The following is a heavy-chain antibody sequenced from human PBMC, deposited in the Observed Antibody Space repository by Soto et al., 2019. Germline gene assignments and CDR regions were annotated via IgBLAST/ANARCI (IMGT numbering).Heavy chain of an antibody. CDR2: INPNSGGT. J-gene: IGHJ4*02. D-gene: IGHD5-18*01. CDR1: GYTFTGYY. Sequence: ASVKVSCKASGYTFTGYYMHWVRQAPGQGLEWMGWINPNSGGTNYAQKFQGRVTMTRDTSISTAYMGLSRLRSDDTAVYYCARGVVDTAMVYYFDYWGQGTLVTVS. CDR3: ARGVVDTAMVYYFDY. V-gene: IGHV1-2*02.